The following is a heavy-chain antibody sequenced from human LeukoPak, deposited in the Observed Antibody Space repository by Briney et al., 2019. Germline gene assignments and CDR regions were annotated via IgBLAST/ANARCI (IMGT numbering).Heavy chain of an antibody. Sequence: SATLSLTCTVSGGSLRNYYWSWIRQAPGKGLEWIGHIYYSGSTNYNVSLKSRVTISIDMSKNQFSLKLSSVTAADTAVYYCGRYQLPDFWGQGTLVTVSS. V-gene: IGHV4-59*01. CDR3: GRYQLPDF. CDR2: IYYSGST. D-gene: IGHD1-7*01. CDR1: GGSLRNYY. J-gene: IGHJ4*02.